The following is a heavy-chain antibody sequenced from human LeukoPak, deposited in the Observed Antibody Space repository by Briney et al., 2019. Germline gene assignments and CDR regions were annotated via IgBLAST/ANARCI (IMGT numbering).Heavy chain of an antibody. CDR2: ILYNGSNK. J-gene: IGHJ5*02. V-gene: IGHV3-33*01. Sequence: GGSLRLPCAASGFTFSSSGMHWVRQDPGKGLEWVAVILYNGSNKYYADSVKGRFTISRDNSKNTLYLQMNSLRVEDTAVYYCARAGGYCSGGSCYRGYSWFDPWGQGTLVTVSS. CDR1: GFTFSSSG. D-gene: IGHD2-15*01. CDR3: ARAGGYCSGGSCYRGYSWFDP.